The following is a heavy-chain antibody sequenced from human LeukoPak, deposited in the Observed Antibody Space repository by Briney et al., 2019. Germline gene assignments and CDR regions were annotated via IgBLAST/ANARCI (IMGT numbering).Heavy chain of an antibody. CDR2: MNPNSGNT. CDR1: GYTFTSDD. D-gene: IGHD6-6*01. V-gene: IGHV1-8*01. CDR3: ARGRGRYSSSSLFGY. Sequence: ASVKVSCKASGYTFTSDDINWVRQAAGQGLEWMGWMNPNSGNTGYAQRFQGRVTMTRNTSISTAYMELSNLRSEDTAVYYCARGRGRYSSSSLFGYWGQGTLVTVSS. J-gene: IGHJ4*02.